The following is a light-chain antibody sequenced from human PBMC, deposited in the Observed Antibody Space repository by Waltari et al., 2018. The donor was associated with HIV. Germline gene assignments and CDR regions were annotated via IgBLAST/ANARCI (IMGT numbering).Light chain of an antibody. J-gene: IGKJ2*01. CDR1: HTLVYSDGNTY. Sequence: DVVMTQSPLSLPVTLGQPASISCWSSHTLVYSDGNTYLTWFHQRPGQPPRRLIYQVSIRDSGVPDRFSGGGSGTDFTLRINRVEAEDVGLYFCMQGAHWPYTFGQGTKLEI. CDR2: QVS. V-gene: IGKV2-30*01. CDR3: MQGAHWPYT.